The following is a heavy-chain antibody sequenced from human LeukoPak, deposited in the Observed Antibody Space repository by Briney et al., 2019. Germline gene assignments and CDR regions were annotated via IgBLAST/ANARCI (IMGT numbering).Heavy chain of an antibody. CDR1: GFTFSSYG. D-gene: IGHD3-10*01. CDR3: AKWSGRDYGSGSGAFDI. Sequence: PGGSLRLSCAASGFTFSSYGVHWVRQAPGKGLEWVAVIWYDGSNKYYADSVKGRFTISRDNSKNTLYLQVNSLRAEDTAVYYCAKWSGRDYGSGSGAFDIWGQGTMVTVSS. J-gene: IGHJ3*02. V-gene: IGHV3-33*06. CDR2: IWYDGSNK.